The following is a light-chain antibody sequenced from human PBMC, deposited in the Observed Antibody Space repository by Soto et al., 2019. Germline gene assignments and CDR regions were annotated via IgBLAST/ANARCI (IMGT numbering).Light chain of an antibody. J-gene: IGKJ4*01. Sequence: EIVMTQSPATLSVSPGERATLSCRVSQSVNINLAWYQQKPGQAPRLLIYGTSTRATGVPARFSGSGSGTEFTLTISNLQSEDFAVYYCQQYNDWPPLTFGGGTKVAIK. CDR1: QSVNIN. V-gene: IGKV3-15*01. CDR3: QQYNDWPPLT. CDR2: GTS.